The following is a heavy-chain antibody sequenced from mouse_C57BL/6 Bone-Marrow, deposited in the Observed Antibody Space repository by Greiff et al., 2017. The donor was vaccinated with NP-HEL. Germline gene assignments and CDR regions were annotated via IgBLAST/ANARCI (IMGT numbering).Heavy chain of an antibody. D-gene: IGHD2-4*01. J-gene: IGHJ4*01. Sequence: VQLKQPGAELVKPGASVKLSCKATGYTFTSYWMHWVKQRPGQGLEWIGMIHPNSGSTNYNEKFKSKATLTVDKSSSTAYMQLSSLTSEDSAVYYCAPIYYDYVMDYWGQGTSVTVSS. CDR1: GYTFTSYW. CDR2: IHPNSGST. CDR3: APIYYDYVMDY. V-gene: IGHV1-64*01.